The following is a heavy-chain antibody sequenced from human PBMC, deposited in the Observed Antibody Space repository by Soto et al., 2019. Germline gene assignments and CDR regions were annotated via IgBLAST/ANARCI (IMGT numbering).Heavy chain of an antibody. CDR1: GGAISSSSYY. Sequence: CTVSGGAISSSSYYWGWVRQPPGKGLEWIGSIYYSGSTYYNPSLKSRVTISVDTSKNQFSLKLSSVTAADTAVYYCARPTALGYCSSTSCRRYNWFDPWGQGTLVTVSS. CDR3: ARPTALGYCSSTSCRRYNWFDP. J-gene: IGHJ5*02. CDR2: IYYSGST. V-gene: IGHV4-39*01. D-gene: IGHD2-2*01.